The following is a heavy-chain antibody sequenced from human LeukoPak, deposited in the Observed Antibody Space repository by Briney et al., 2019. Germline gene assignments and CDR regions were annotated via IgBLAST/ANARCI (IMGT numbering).Heavy chain of an antibody. CDR2: ISHDGITE. J-gene: IGHJ6*02. Sequence: GGSLRLSCVASAFSFSSYGLHWVRQAPGKGLEWVAVISHDGITEHYADSVQGRFTISRDNFQKTLYLQMNSLRAEDTAVYYCAKLAPTFYDFWSGYKKNYYYGMDVWGQGTTVTVSS. CDR1: AFSFSSYG. D-gene: IGHD3-3*01. V-gene: IGHV3-30*18. CDR3: AKLAPTFYDFWSGYKKNYYYGMDV.